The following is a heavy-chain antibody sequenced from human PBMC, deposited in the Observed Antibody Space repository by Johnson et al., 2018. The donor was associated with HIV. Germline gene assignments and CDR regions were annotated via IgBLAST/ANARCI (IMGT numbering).Heavy chain of an antibody. V-gene: IGHV3-30*03. CDR3: ARDLHYYGRDDAFDI. J-gene: IGHJ3*02. CDR1: GFTFKSYA. Sequence: QVQLVESGGGLVKPGGSLRLSCAASGFTFKSYAMHWVRQAPGKGLEWMAVISYDGSNKFYADSLKGRFSISRDNSNNTLYLQMNSLRPEDTAVYYCARDLHYYGRDDAFDIWGQGTMVTVSS. D-gene: IGHD3-10*01. CDR2: ISYDGSNK.